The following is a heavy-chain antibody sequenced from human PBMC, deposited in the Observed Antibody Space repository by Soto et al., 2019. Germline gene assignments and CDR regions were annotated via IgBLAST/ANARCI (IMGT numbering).Heavy chain of an antibody. J-gene: IGHJ4*02. D-gene: IGHD4-17*01. V-gene: IGHV3-23*01. CDR2: ISGSGGST. CDR1: GFTFSSYA. CDR3: ANRRTTVTEIDY. Sequence: GGSLRLSCAASGFTFSSYAMSWVRQAPGKGLEWVSAISGSGGSTYYADSVKGRFTISGDNSKNTLYLQMNSLRAEDTAVYYCANRRTTVTEIDYWGQGTLVTVSS.